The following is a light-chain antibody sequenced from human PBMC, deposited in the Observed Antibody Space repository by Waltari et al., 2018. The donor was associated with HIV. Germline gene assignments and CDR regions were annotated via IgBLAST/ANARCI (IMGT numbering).Light chain of an antibody. V-gene: IGLV2-23*02. CDR3: CAFVGTTTYLI. J-gene: IGLJ2*01. Sequence: VLAQPASVSGSPGQSITISCTGSASDVGHSTSVSWHQHVPDQSPKLIIYNVNARPAVISRRFSGSRSGNTASLTISGLRADDEADYFCCAFVGTTTYLIFGGGTRVTV. CDR2: NVN. CDR1: ASDVGHSTS.